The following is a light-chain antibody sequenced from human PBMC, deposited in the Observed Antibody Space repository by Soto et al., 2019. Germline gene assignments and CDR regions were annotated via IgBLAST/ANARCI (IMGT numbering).Light chain of an antibody. CDR2: AAS. CDR3: QQSYSKWT. J-gene: IGKJ1*01. V-gene: IGKV1-39*01. Sequence: DIQMTQSPSSLSASVGDRVTITCRAKESVSSYVNWYQQKPGKAPKLLIYAASSLQSGVPARFSGSGSVTDFTLNISGLQPEDFATYYCQQSYSKWTFGQGTKVEIK. CDR1: ESVSSY.